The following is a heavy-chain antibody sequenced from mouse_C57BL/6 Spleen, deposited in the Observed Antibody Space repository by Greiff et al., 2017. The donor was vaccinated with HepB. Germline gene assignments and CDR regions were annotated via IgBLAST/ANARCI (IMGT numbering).Heavy chain of an antibody. CDR2: ISSGGDYI. V-gene: IGHV5-9-1*02. D-gene: IGHD1-1*01. Sequence: EVKLMESGEGLVKPGGSLKLSCAASGFTFSSYAMSWVRQTPEKRLEWVAYISSGGDYIYYADTVKGRSTISRDNARNTQYLQMSSLKSEDTAWYYCTIITTVVRKAMDYWGQGTSVTVSS. J-gene: IGHJ4*01. CDR3: TIITTVVRKAMDY. CDR1: GFTFSSYA.